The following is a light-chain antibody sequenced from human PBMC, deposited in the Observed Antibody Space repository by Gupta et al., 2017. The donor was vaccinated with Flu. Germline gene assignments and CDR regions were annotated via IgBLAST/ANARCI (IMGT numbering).Light chain of an antibody. J-gene: IGKJ2*01. Sequence: EIVLTQSPATLSLSPGERATLSCRASQSVSSYIAWYQQKPGQAPRPLLYDAPNRATDLPARHSHSGSGTDFTLTISTINPENFAVYYCQQCRNGPHTFGQGTKLEIK. CDR2: DAP. CDR3: QQCRNGPHT. V-gene: IGKV3-11*01. CDR1: QSVSSY.